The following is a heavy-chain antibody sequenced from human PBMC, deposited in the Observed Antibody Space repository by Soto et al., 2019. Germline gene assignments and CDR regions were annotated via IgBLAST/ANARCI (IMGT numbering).Heavy chain of an antibody. Sequence: SESLSLTGTVSVGSISSYYWSWIRQPAGKGLEWIGRIYTSGSTNYNPSLKSRVTMSVDTSKNQFSLKLSSVTAADTAVYYCARSDSRAYTFDYWGQGTLVTVSS. CDR3: ARSDSRAYTFDY. D-gene: IGHD2-2*02. CDR1: VGSISSYY. CDR2: IYTSGST. V-gene: IGHV4-4*07. J-gene: IGHJ4*02.